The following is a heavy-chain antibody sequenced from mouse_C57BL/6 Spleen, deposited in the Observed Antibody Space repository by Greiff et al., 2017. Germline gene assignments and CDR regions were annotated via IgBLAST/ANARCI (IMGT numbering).Heavy chain of an antibody. CDR3: AREGNYYDYPMAY. J-gene: IGHJ3*01. V-gene: IGHV1-22*01. CDR1: GYTFTDYN. CDR2: INPNNGGT. D-gene: IGHD2-4*01. Sequence: EVQLQQSGPELVKPGASVKMSCKASGYTFTDYNMHWVKQSHGKSLEWIGYINPNNGGTSYNQKFKGKATLTVNKSSSTAYMELRSLTSEYSAVYYCAREGNYYDYPMAYWGQGTLVTVSA.